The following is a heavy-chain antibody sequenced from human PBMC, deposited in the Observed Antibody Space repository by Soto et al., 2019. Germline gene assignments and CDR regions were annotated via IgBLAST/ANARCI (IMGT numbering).Heavy chain of an antibody. V-gene: IGHV4-59*01. J-gene: IGHJ4*02. D-gene: IGHD6-25*01. CDR3: ARIGGYHGPLDY. Sequence: SLTCSVSTSSMDNYLWSWIRQTPGGGLEWIGYTYHRGSTNYSPSLKSRVAISLDTSENQFSLKVNSVTAADTAVYYCARIGGYHGPLDYWGQGTPVTVSS. CDR1: TSSMDNYL. CDR2: TYHRGST.